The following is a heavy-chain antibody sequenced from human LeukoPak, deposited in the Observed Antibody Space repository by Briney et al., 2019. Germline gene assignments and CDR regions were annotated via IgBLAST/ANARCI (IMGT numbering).Heavy chain of an antibody. CDR3: ARNRQWLVYFDY. D-gene: IGHD6-19*01. J-gene: IGHJ4*02. V-gene: IGHV1-18*01. Sequence: ASVKVSCKASGGTFSSYAVSWVRQAPGQGLEWMGWISAYNGHTNYAQKFQGRVTMTTDTSTSTAYMELRSLRSDDTAVYYCARNRQWLVYFDYWGQGTLVTVSS. CDR1: GGTFSSYA. CDR2: ISAYNGHT.